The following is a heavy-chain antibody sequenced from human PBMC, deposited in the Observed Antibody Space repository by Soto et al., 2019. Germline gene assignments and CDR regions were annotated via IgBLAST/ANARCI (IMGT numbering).Heavy chain of an antibody. CDR3: ARVKVPAAVLGAFDV. Sequence: QAHLVQSGGEMKKAGASVKVSCKASGYTFTTYGITWVRQAPGQGLDWMGWINPLKGDTKSAANFQDRVTMTTDTSTRTAYMELRSLRSDDTAVYYCARVKVPAAVLGAFDVWGQGTLVTVSS. D-gene: IGHD2-2*01. V-gene: IGHV1-18*01. J-gene: IGHJ3*01. CDR1: GYTFTTYG. CDR2: INPLKGDT.